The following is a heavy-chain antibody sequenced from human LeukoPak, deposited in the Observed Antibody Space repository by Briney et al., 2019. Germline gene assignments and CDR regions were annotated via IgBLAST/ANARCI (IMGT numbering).Heavy chain of an antibody. CDR2: IIPIFGTA. CDR3: ARGVYDFWSGYYDHYYYYYMDV. Sequence: SVKVSCKASGGTFSSYAISWVRQAPGQGLEWMGGIIPIFGTANYAQKFQGRVTMTRDMSTSTVYMELSSLRSEDTAVYYCARGVYDFWSGYYDHYYYYYMDVWGKGTTVTVSS. CDR1: GGTFSSYA. J-gene: IGHJ6*03. D-gene: IGHD3-3*01. V-gene: IGHV1-69*05.